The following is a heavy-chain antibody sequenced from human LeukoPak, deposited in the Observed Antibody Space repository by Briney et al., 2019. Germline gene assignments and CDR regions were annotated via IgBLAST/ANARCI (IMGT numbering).Heavy chain of an antibody. V-gene: IGHV1-8*03. Sequence: ASVKVSCKASGYTFTSYDINWVRQATGQGLEWMGWMNPNSGNTGYAQKFQGRVTITRNTSISTAYMELSSLRSEDTAVYYCAISGIAVAGYGAGSWHDAFDIWGQGTMVTVSS. CDR2: MNPNSGNT. D-gene: IGHD6-19*01. CDR1: GYTFTSYD. CDR3: AISGIAVAGYGAGSWHDAFDI. J-gene: IGHJ3*02.